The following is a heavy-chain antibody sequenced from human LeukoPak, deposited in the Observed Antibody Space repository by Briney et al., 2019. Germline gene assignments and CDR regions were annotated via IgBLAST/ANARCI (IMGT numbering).Heavy chain of an antibody. V-gene: IGHV4-4*07. CDR1: GGSISSYY. CDR3: ARYIVSYPHDAFDI. D-gene: IGHD1-26*01. Sequence: SETLSLTCTVSGGSISSYYWSWIRQPAGKGLEWIGRIYTSGSTNYNPSLKSRVTMSVDTSKNQFSLKLSSVTAADTAFYYCARYIVSYPHDAFDIWGQGTMVTVSS. CDR2: IYTSGST. J-gene: IGHJ3*02.